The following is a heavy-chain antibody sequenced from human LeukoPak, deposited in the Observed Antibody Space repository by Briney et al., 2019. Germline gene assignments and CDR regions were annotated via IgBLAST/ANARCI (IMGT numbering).Heavy chain of an antibody. V-gene: IGHV4-59*01. J-gene: IGHJ6*03. CDR3: ARGIAGTGYYYYYYMDV. Sequence: SETLSLTCTVSGGSISSYYWSWIRQPRGKGLEWIGYIYYSGSTNYNPSLKSRVTISVDTSKNQFSLKLSSVTAADTAVYYCARGIAGTGYYYYYYMDVWGKGTTVTVSS. D-gene: IGHD6-13*01. CDR1: GGSISSYY. CDR2: IYYSGST.